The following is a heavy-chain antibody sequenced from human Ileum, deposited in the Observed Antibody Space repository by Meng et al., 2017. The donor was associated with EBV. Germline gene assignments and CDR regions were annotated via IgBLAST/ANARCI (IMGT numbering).Heavy chain of an antibody. CDR2: ISHSGAT. D-gene: IGHD3-10*01. J-gene: IGHJ2*01. V-gene: IGHV4-34*01. Sequence: QVHLQQWGTGLLKPSETLSLTCGVYGGSFSPYYWSLLRQSPEKGLEWIGEISHSGATKYNPSLQSRVTISMDTSKNQFSLQLNSVTAADTGVYYCARYGSGSPGLPWHFSLWGRGTLVTVSS. CDR1: GGSFSPYY. CDR3: ARYGSGSPGLPWHFSL.